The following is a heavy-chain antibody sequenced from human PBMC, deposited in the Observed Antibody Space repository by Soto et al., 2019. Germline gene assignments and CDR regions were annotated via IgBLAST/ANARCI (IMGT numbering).Heavy chain of an antibody. J-gene: IGHJ6*02. CDR2: INAGNGNT. V-gene: IGHV1-3*01. CDR3: AMANSSSWYVYFYYGMDG. CDR1: GYTFTSYS. Sequence: ASVKVSCKASGYTFTSYSMHWVRQAPGQRLEWMGWINAGNGNTKYSQKFQGRVTITRDTSASTAYMELSSLRSEDTAVYYCAMANSSSWYVYFYYGMDGWGQGTTVTVSS. D-gene: IGHD6-13*01.